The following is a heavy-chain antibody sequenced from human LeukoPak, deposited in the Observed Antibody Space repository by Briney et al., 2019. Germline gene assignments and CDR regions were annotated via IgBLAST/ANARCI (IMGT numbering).Heavy chain of an antibody. V-gene: IGHV3-23*01. Sequence: GGSLRLSXAASGFTFSSYAMHWVRQDPGKGLEWVSVISGSGASAPYADSVKGRFTISRDNSKNTLYLQMNSLRAEDTATYYCAKDLKAGVAGTSQFDNWGQGTLVTVSS. D-gene: IGHD6-19*01. CDR3: AKDLKAGVAGTSQFDN. CDR2: ISGSGASA. J-gene: IGHJ4*02. CDR1: GFTFSSYA.